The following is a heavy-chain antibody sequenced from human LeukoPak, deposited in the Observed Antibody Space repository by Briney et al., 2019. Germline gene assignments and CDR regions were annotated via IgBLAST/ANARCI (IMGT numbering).Heavy chain of an antibody. CDR3: ARGCSGGSCYSVPHYFDY. V-gene: IGHV3-21*01. CDR1: GFTFSSYS. CDR2: ISSSSSYI. Sequence: GGSLRLSCAASGFTFSSYSMNWVRQAPGKGLEWVSSISSSSSYIYYADSVKGRFTISRDNAKNSLDLQMNSLRAEDTAVYYCARGCSGGSCYSVPHYFDYWGQGTLVTVSS. D-gene: IGHD2-15*01. J-gene: IGHJ4*02.